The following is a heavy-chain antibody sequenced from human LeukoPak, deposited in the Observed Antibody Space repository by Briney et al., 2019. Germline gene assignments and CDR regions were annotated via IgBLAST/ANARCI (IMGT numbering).Heavy chain of an antibody. CDR2: INPNSGGT. Sequence: ASVTDSCKSSGYTFTGYYMHWVRQAAGQGREGMGWINPNSGGTNYAQKFQDRVTITRDTSISTPTMEANRLRSDESAGSYLALDSPLSSRSTGTSYHYFYAYMDVWGKGTTVTVSS. D-gene: IGHD1-1*01. V-gene: IGHV1-2*02. CDR1: GYTFTGYY. J-gene: IGHJ6*03. CDR3: ALDSPLSSRSTGTSYHYFYAYMDV.